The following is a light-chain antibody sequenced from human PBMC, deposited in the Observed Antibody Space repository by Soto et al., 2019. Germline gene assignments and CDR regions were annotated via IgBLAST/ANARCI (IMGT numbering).Light chain of an antibody. CDR2: DVS. V-gene: IGLV2-14*03. CDR3: SSYGTSSTYV. J-gene: IGLJ1*01. CDR1: SSDVGYYNY. Sequence: QSVLTQPASVSASPGQSITISCTGTSSDVGYYNYVSWYQQHPGKAPKLIIYDVSYRPSGVSDRFSGSKSGNTASLTISGLQAEDEADYYCSSYGTSSTYVFGSGTKLTV.